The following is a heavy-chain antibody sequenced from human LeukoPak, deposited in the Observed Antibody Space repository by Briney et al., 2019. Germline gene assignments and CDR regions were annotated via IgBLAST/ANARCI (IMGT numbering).Heavy chain of an antibody. CDR2: ISGDAGST. Sequence: GGSLRLSCIASGFTFDGYAMHWVRQAPGKGLEWVSLISGDAGSTYYADSVKGRFTISRDDSKNSLYLQMNSLSTEDTAFYYCAKDIYRGLDMATRPDYWGQGTLVTVSS. CDR1: GFTFDGYA. J-gene: IGHJ4*02. V-gene: IGHV3-43*02. CDR3: AKDIYRGLDMATRPDY. D-gene: IGHD5-24*01.